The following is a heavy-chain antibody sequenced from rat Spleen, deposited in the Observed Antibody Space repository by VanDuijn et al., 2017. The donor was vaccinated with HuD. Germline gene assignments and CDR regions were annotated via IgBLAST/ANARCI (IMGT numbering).Heavy chain of an antibody. D-gene: IGHD1-11*01. V-gene: IGHV5-31*01. CDR1: GFTFSNYW. J-gene: IGHJ3*01. CDR3: TRHGGLRNWFTY. Sequence: EVQLVESGGGLVQPGRSLRLSCVASGFTFSNYWMTWIRQAPGKGLEWVASITNIGDNTYYPDSVKGRFTISRDNAKNTLYLQMDSLRSEDTATYYCTRHGGLRNWFTYWGQGTLVTVSS. CDR2: ITNIGDNT.